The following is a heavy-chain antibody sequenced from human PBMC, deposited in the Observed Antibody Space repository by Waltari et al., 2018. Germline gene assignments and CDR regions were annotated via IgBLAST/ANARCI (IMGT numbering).Heavy chain of an antibody. V-gene: IGHV4-4*07. CDR3: ARTGPDDYGDVDAFDI. Sequence: QVQLQESGPGLVKPSETLSLTCTVSGGSISSYYWSWIRQPAGKGLEWIGRIYTSGSHNYNPSLQSRVTMSVDTSKNQFSLKLSSVTAADTAVYYCARTGPDDYGDVDAFDIWGQGTMVTVSS. D-gene: IGHD4-17*01. CDR1: GGSISSYY. J-gene: IGHJ3*02. CDR2: IYTSGSH.